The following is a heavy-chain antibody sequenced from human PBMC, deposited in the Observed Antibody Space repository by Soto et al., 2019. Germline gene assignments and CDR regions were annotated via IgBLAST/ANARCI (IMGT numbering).Heavy chain of an antibody. V-gene: IGHV3-30*03. J-gene: IGHJ1*01. D-gene: IGHD2-21*01. Sequence: QVQLVESGGGVVQPGRSLRLSCAASGFTFSSYGMHWVRQAPGKGLEWVAVISYDGSNKYYADSVKGRFTISRDNSKNTLYLQMNSLRAEDTAVYYCARESLGYIVQYWGQGTLVSVSS. CDR2: ISYDGSNK. CDR1: GFTFSSYG. CDR3: ARESLGYIVQY.